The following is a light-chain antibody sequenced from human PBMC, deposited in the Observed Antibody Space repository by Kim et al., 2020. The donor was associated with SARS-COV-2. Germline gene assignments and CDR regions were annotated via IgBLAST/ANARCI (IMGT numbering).Light chain of an antibody. CDR2: GKN. J-gene: IGLJ2*01. CDR1: SLRSYY. V-gene: IGLV3-19*01. CDR3: NSRDSSGNHVV. Sequence: SELTQDPAVSVALGQTVRITCQGDSLRSYYVSWYQQKPGQAPVLVIYGKNNRPSGIPDRFSGSSSGNTASLTITGAQAEDEADYYCNSRDSSGNHVVFGG.